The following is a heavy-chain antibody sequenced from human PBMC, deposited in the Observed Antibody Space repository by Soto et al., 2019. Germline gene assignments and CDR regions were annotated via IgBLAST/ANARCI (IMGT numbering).Heavy chain of an antibody. V-gene: IGHV1-2*04. D-gene: IGHD6-19*01. CDR2: INPNSGGT. Sequence: AASLKVSCKASGYTFTGYYMHWVRQAPGQGLEWMGWINPNSGGTNYAQKFQGWVTMTRDTSISTAYMELSRLRSDDTAVYYCARDRGYSSGWDAFDIWGQGTMVTV. J-gene: IGHJ3*02. CDR3: ARDRGYSSGWDAFDI. CDR1: GYTFTGYY.